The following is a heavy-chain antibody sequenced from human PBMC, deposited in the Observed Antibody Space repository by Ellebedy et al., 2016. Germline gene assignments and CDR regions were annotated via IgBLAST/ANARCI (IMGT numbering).Heavy chain of an antibody. CDR3: ARGVGSGWFDP. CDR1: EFTVSNYY. V-gene: IGHV3-66*01. D-gene: IGHD2-15*01. CDR2: IYSDGVRT. Sequence: GESLKISCAASEFTVSNYYMSWVRQAPGKGLEWLSVIYSDGVRTFYADSVKGRFIISRDDSRNRLYLQMSSLRAEDTAVYYCARGVGSGWFDPWGQGTLVTVSS. J-gene: IGHJ5*02.